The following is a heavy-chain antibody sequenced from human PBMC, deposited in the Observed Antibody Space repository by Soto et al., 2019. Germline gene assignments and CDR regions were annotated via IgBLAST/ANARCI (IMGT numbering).Heavy chain of an antibody. CDR1: GFPLSSTN. V-gene: IGHV3-23*01. D-gene: IGHD3-10*01. CDR2: IDGSGGTT. Sequence: GGSLRLSCAASGFPLSSTNMTWVRQAPGKGLDWVSPIDGSGGTTYYADSVKGRFTISRDNSRNTVYLQMNILRADYPALYCCAKNSGLFKTWGEGALVTVSS. CDR3: AKNSGLFKT. J-gene: IGHJ5*02.